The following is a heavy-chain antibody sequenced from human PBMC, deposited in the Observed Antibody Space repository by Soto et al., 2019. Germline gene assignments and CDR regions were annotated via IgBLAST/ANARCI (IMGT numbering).Heavy chain of an antibody. Sequence: PGGSLRLSCAASGFTFSSYGMHWVRQAPGKGLEWVAVISYDGSNKYYADSVKGRFTISRDNSKNTLYLQMNSLRAEDTAVYYCAKDTGGSYYYYGMDVWGQGTTVTVSS. CDR1: GFTFSSYG. D-gene: IGHD1-26*01. CDR3: AKDTGGSYYYYGMDV. J-gene: IGHJ6*02. CDR2: ISYDGSNK. V-gene: IGHV3-30*18.